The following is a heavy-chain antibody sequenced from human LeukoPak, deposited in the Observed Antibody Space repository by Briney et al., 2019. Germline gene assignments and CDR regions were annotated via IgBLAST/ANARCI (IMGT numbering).Heavy chain of an antibody. J-gene: IGHJ6*03. D-gene: IGHD6-6*01. CDR1: GYTFTSYD. V-gene: IGHV1-8*01. Sequence: GASVKVSCKASGYTFTSYDINWVRQATGQGLEWMGWMNPNSGNTGYAQKFQGRVTMTRNTSISTAYMELSSLRSEDTAVYYCARVSSYSFYYYYYMDVWGKGTTVTASS. CDR2: MNPNSGNT. CDR3: ARVSSYSFYYYYYMDV.